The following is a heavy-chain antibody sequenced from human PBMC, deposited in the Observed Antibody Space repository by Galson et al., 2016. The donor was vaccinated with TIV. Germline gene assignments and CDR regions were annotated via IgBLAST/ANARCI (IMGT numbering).Heavy chain of an antibody. J-gene: IGHJ4*02. CDR2: ISRSSSYI. Sequence: SLRLSCAVSGFTLSTYRINRVRQAPGKGLEWVASISRSSSYISYADSLKGRFTISRDNAKNSLYLQMNSLRADDTAVYYCARASDTMLRGVLIYHFDYWGQGTLVTVSS. D-gene: IGHD3-10*01. CDR1: GFTLSTYR. V-gene: IGHV3-21*01. CDR3: ARASDTMLRGVLIYHFDY.